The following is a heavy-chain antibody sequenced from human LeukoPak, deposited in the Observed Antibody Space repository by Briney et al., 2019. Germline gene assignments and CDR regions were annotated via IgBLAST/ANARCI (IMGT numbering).Heavy chain of an antibody. J-gene: IGHJ6*02. CDR1: GGSISSYY. Sequence: SETLSLTCTVSGGSISSYYWSWIRQPPGKGLEWIGYIYYTGSTNYNPSLKSRVTISVDTSKNQFSLKLSSVTAADTAVYYCARVGGGNYYYYGMDVWGQGATVTVSS. D-gene: IGHD2-15*01. V-gene: IGHV4-59*01. CDR3: ARVGGGNYYYYGMDV. CDR2: IYYTGST.